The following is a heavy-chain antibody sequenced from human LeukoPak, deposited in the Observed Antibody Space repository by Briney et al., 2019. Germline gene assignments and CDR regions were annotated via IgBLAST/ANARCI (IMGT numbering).Heavy chain of an antibody. CDR2: IYSGGST. V-gene: IGHV3-66*01. D-gene: IGHD5-24*01. J-gene: IGHJ4*02. Sequence: GGSLRLSCAASGFTVSSNYMSWVRQAPGEGLEWVSVIYSGGSTYYADSVKGRFTISRDNSKNTLYLQMNSLRAEDTAVYYCARAGRDGYNWGYYFDYWGQGTLVTVSS. CDR1: GFTVSSNY. CDR3: ARAGRDGYNWGYYFDY.